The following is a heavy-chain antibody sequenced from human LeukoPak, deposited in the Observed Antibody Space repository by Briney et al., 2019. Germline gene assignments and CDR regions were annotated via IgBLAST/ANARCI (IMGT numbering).Heavy chain of an antibody. J-gene: IGHJ4*02. CDR1: GFTFSSYE. D-gene: IGHD3-22*01. Sequence: GGSLRLSCAASGFTFSSYEMNWVRQAPGKGLEWISYISGSGGTIYYADSVKGRFTISRDNAKNSLYLQMNTLRAEDTAVYYCAKDRVTYYYDSRTPTFWGQGTLVTVSS. V-gene: IGHV3-48*03. CDR3: AKDRVTYYYDSRTPTF. CDR2: ISGSGGTI.